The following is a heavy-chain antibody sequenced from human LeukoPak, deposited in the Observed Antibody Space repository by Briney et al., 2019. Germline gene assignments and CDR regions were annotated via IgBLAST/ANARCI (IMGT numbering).Heavy chain of an antibody. Sequence: GGSLRLSCAASGFTFNNYWMTWVRQAPGMGREWLANIKQDGSEKYYVDCVKGRFTISRDNSKNTLYLQTNSLRAEDTALYYCVRDRDSTGYYDYWGQGTLVTVSS. V-gene: IGHV3-7*01. CDR2: IKQDGSEK. J-gene: IGHJ4*02. CDR3: VRDRDSTGYYDY. D-gene: IGHD3-22*01. CDR1: GFTFNNYW.